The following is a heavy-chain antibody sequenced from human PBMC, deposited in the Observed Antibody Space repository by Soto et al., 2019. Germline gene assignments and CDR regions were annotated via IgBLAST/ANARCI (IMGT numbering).Heavy chain of an antibody. D-gene: IGHD6-6*01. CDR2: IYYSGST. J-gene: IGHJ4*02. CDR1: GGSVSSGSYY. Sequence: SETLSLTCTVSGGSVSSGSYYWSWIRQPPGKGLEWIGYIYYSGSTNYNPSLKSRVTISVDTSKNQFSLKLSSVTAADTAVYYCARGRLYSSSVPYFDYWGQGTLVTVSS. V-gene: IGHV4-61*01. CDR3: ARGRLYSSSVPYFDY.